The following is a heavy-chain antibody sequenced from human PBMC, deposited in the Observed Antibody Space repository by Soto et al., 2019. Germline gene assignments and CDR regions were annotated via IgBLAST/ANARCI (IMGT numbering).Heavy chain of an antibody. CDR1: GFTFSSYS. CDR3: ARTTVVIYGMDV. Sequence: PGGSLRLSCAASGFTFSSYSMNWVRQAPGKGLEWVSSISSSSSYIYYADSVKGRFTISRDNAKNSLYLQMNSLRAEDTAVYYCARTTVVIYGMDVWGQGTTVTVYS. J-gene: IGHJ6*02. D-gene: IGHD4-17*01. CDR2: ISSSSSYI. V-gene: IGHV3-21*01.